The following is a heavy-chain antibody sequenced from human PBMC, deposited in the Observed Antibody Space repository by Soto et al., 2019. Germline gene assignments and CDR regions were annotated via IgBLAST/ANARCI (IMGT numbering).Heavy chain of an antibody. Sequence: QLQLQESGPGLVKPSETLSLTCTVSGGSISSSSYYWGWIRQPPGKGLEWIGSIYYSGRTYYNPSLKSRVTISVDTSKNQFSLKLSSVTAADTAVYYCARRDSSSHYRYWGQGTLVTVSS. J-gene: IGHJ4*02. V-gene: IGHV4-39*01. CDR1: GGSISSSSYY. D-gene: IGHD2-15*01. CDR2: IYYSGRT. CDR3: ARRDSSSHYRY.